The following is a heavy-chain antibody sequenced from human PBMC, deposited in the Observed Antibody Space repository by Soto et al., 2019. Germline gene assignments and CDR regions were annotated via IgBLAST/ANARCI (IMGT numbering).Heavy chain of an antibody. V-gene: IGHV3-48*01. CDR2: ISSSSSTI. CDR1: GFTFSSYS. J-gene: IGHJ4*02. CDR3: ARVLMVRGRHFDY. D-gene: IGHD3-10*01. Sequence: GGSLRLSCAASGFTFSSYSMNWVRQAPGKGLEWVSYISSSSSTIYYADSVKGRFTISRDNAKNSLYLQMNSLRAEDTAVYYCARVLMVRGRHFDYWGQGTLVTVSS.